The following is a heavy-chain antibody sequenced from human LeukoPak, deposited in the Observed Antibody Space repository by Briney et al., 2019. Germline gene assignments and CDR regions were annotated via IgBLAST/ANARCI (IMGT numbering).Heavy chain of an antibody. CDR3: ARDPDTMVRGYRDWFDP. CDR2: INPSGGST. D-gene: IGHD3-10*01. CDR1: GYTFTSYY. J-gene: IGHJ5*02. V-gene: IGHV1-46*03. Sequence: ASVTVSCKASGYTFTSYYMHWVRQAPGHGLEWMGIINPSGGSTSYAQKFQGRVTMARDTSTSTVYMELSSLRSEDTAVYYCARDPDTMVRGYRDWFDPWGQGTLVTVSS.